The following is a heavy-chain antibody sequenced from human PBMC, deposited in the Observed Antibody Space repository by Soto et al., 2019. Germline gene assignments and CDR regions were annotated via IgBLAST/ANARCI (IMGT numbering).Heavy chain of an antibody. J-gene: IGHJ4*02. V-gene: IGHV3-33*01. CDR1: GFTFSSYG. CDR2: IWYDGSNK. CDR3: ARESYCSSTSCYFDY. D-gene: IGHD2-2*01. Sequence: GGSLRLSCAASGFTFSSYGMHWVRQAPGKGLEWVAVIWYDGSNKYYADSVKGRFTISRDNSKNTLYLQMNSLRAEDTAVYYCARESYCSSTSCYFDYWGQGTLVTVSS.